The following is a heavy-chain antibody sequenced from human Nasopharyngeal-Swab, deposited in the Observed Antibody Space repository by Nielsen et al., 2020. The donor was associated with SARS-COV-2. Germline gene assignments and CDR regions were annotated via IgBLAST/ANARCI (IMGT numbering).Heavy chain of an antibody. J-gene: IGHJ6*02. CDR1: GGTFSSDA. D-gene: IGHD5-12*01. V-gene: IGHV1-69*13. CDR2: YIPIFGTA. Sequence: SVKVSCKASGGTFSSDANSWVRQEPGQGREWMGGYIPIFGTANYAPKFQGRVTITADESTSTAYMELSSLRSEDTAVYYCARGGGVDEYRYYYYCMDVWGQGTTVTVSS. CDR3: ARGGGVDEYRYYYYCMDV.